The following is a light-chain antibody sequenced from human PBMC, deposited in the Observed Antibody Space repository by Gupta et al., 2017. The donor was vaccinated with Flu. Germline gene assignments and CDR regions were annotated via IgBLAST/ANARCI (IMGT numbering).Light chain of an antibody. V-gene: IGKV4-1*01. J-gene: IGKJ1*01. Sequence: DVVMTQSPDSLAVSLGERATINCKSSQSVLYSLDNQNYLAWYQQRPGQPPKLLIYLASTRESGVPDRFSGSGSGTDFSLTISGLQAEDVAVYYCQQELHRPRTFGQGTTVEIK. CDR2: LAS. CDR1: QSVLYSLDNQNY. CDR3: QQELHRPRT.